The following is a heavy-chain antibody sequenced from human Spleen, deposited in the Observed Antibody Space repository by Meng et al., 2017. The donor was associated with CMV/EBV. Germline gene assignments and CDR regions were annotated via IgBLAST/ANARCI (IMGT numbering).Heavy chain of an antibody. V-gene: IGHV3-30*04. J-gene: IGHJ6*02. D-gene: IGHD3-3*01. CDR3: ARGHRSRYDFWSGYLRVDGMDV. CDR1: GFTFSSYA. Sequence: GESLKISCAASGFTFSSYAMHWVRQAPGKGLEWVAVISYDGSNKYYADSVKGRFTISRDNSKNTLYLQMNSLRAEDTAVYYCARGHRSRYDFWSGYLRVDGMDVWGQGTTVTVSS. CDR2: ISYDGSNK.